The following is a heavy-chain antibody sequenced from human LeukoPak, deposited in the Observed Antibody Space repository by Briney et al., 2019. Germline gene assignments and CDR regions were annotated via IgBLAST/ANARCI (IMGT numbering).Heavy chain of an antibody. V-gene: IGHV3-11*01. CDR3: AWDWTYYFDMAV. D-gene: IGHD3/OR15-3a*01. CDR1: GFTFSDYY. CDR2: ISNSGYTI. Sequence: GGSLRLSCAASGFTFSDYYMTWIRQAPGKGLEWVSYISNSGYTIYYADSVKGRFTISRDNAKNSLYLQLNSLKAEDTAVYYCAWDWTYYFDMAVWGQGTTVTVSS. J-gene: IGHJ6*02.